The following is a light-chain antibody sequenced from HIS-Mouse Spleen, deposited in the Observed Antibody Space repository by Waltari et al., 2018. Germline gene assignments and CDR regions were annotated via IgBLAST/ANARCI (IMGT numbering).Light chain of an antibody. CDR3: YSTDSSGNHRV. Sequence: SYELTQPPSVSVSPGQTARTPCPGNPFPKKLPNGYQQKSGQAPVLVIYEDSKRPSGIPERFSGSSSGTMATLTISGAQVEDEADYYCYSTDSSGNHRVFGGGTKLTVL. CDR2: EDS. CDR1: PFPKKL. V-gene: IGLV3-10*01. J-gene: IGLJ2*01.